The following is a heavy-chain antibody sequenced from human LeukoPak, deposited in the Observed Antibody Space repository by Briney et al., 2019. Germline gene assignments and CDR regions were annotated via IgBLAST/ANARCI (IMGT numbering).Heavy chain of an antibody. V-gene: IGHV3-33*06. CDR1: GFTFSSYG. D-gene: IGHD3-22*01. Sequence: GGSLRLSCAASGFTFSSYGMHWVRQAPGKGLEWVAVIWYDGSNKYYADSVKGRFTISRDNSKNTVYLQMNSLRVEDTAVYYCAKVALLPSSRGYFDTNYWYFDLWGRGTLVTVSS. CDR2: IWYDGSNK. CDR3: AKVALLPSSRGYFDTNYWYFDL. J-gene: IGHJ2*01.